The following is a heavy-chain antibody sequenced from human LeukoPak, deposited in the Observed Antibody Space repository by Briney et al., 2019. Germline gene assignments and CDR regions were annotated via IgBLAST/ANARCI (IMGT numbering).Heavy chain of an antibody. Sequence: SETLSLTCTVSGGSISSSSYYWGWIRQPPWKGLEWIRSIYYSGSTYYNPSLKSRVTISVDTSKNQFSLKLSSVTAADTTVYYCASLPRIAARPRQIDYWGQGTLVTGSS. J-gene: IGHJ4*02. V-gene: IGHV4-39*01. CDR1: GGSISSSSYY. CDR3: ASLPRIAARPRQIDY. D-gene: IGHD6-6*01. CDR2: IYYSGST.